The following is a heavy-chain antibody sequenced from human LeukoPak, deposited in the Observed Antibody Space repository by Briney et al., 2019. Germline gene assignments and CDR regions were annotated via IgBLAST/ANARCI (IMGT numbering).Heavy chain of an antibody. CDR1: GFTVSSNY. Sequence: GGSLRLSCAASGFTVSSNYMSWVRQAPGKGLEWVSVIYSGGSTYYADSVKGRFTISRDNSKNTLYLQMNSLRAEDTAVYYCARDFRTNYYYYMDVWGKGTTVTVSS. V-gene: IGHV3-53*01. D-gene: IGHD1-14*01. J-gene: IGHJ6*03. CDR2: IYSGGST. CDR3: ARDFRTNYYYYMDV.